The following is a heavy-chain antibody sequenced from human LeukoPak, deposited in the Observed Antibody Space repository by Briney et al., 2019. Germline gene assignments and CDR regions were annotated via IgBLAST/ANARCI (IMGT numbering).Heavy chain of an antibody. J-gene: IGHJ6*03. CDR2: IYYSGST. CDR1: GGSISSGSYY. CDR3: ARTTEGGYSYGYFYYYYMDV. Sequence: PSETASLTCTVSGGSISSGSYYWCWIRQPAGKGLEWIGYIYYSGSTNYKSSLKSRVTISVDTSKNQFSLKLSSVTAADTAVYYCARTTEGGYSYGYFYYYYMDVWGKGTTVTISS. D-gene: IGHD5-18*01. V-gene: IGHV4-61*10.